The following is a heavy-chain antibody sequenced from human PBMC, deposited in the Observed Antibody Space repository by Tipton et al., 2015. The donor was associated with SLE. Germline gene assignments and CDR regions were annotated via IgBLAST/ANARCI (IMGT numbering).Heavy chain of an antibody. CDR1: GFTFDTYA. Sequence: SLRLSCVGSGFTFDTYAMFWVRQAPGKGLEWLSGSNWKSGGIDYADSVKGRFIISRDNARNSLYLQMNSLRLDDTAVYYCARDRTTAAVGFDIWGQGTRVTVSS. CDR2: SNWKSGGI. CDR3: ARDRTTAAVGFDI. D-gene: IGHD4-17*01. J-gene: IGHJ3*02. V-gene: IGHV3-9*01.